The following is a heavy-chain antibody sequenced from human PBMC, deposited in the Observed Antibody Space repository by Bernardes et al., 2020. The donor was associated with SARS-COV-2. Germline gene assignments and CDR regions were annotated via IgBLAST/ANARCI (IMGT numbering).Heavy chain of an antibody. Sequence: WGSLRLSCSASVFTFSSYTMNCVRQAPGKGLEWISSISTRSSYISYSDSVRGRFTISRDNAKNSVSLQMNSLRAEDTAVYYCARVDFSNLYYFDYWGQGTPVTVSS. D-gene: IGHD4-4*01. CDR3: ARVDFSNLYYFDY. V-gene: IGHV3-21*06. J-gene: IGHJ4*02. CDR1: VFTFSSYT. CDR2: ISTRSSYI.